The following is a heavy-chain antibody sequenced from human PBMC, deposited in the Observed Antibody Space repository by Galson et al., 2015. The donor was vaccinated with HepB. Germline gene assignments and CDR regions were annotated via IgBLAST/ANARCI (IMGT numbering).Heavy chain of an antibody. V-gene: IGHV3-30*18. J-gene: IGHJ1*01. D-gene: IGHD2-21*01. CDR1: GFTFSIYG. CDR3: AKDPSASRGSD. Sequence: SLRLSCAASGFTFSIYGMHWVRQAPGKGLEWVAFISYAGSDKSYADSVKGRFSISGDNSKNTLYLQMSSLRAEDTALYYCAKDPSASRGSDWGQGTLVTVSS. CDR2: ISYAGSDK.